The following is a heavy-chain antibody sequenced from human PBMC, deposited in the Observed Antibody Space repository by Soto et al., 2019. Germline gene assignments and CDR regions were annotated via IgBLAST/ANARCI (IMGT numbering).Heavy chain of an antibody. Sequence: SETLSLTCTVSGGSVSSYYWSWIRQPPGKGLEWIGYIYYSGSTNYNPSLKSRVTISVDTSKNQFSLKLSSVTAADTAVYYCARDGVYGILTGNRAFDIWGQGTMVTVSS. D-gene: IGHD3-9*01. V-gene: IGHV4-59*02. CDR1: GGSVSSYY. J-gene: IGHJ3*02. CDR3: ARDGVYGILTGNRAFDI. CDR2: IYYSGST.